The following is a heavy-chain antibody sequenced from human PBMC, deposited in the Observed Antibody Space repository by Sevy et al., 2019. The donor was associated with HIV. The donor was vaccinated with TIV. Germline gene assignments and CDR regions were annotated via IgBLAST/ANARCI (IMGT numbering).Heavy chain of an antibody. CDR2: IKQDESEK. CDR3: ARGNSGSLDY. J-gene: IGHJ4*02. V-gene: IGHV3-7*04. CDR1: GFSFSNYW. D-gene: IGHD3-22*01. Sequence: GGSLRLSCAASGFSFSNYWMHWVHQAPGKGLEWVANIKQDESEKYYVASVKGRFTISRDNAKNSLYLQMNSLRPEDTAVYYCARGNSGSLDYWGQGTLVTVSS.